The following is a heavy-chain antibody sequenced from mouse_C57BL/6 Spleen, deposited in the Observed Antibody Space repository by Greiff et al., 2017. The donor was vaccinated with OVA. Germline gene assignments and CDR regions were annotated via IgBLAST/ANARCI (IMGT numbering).Heavy chain of an antibody. Sequence: QVQLQQPGAELVMPGASVKLSCKASGYTFTSYWMHWVKQRPGQGLEWIGEIDPSDSYTNYNQKFKGKSTLTVDKSSSTAYMPLSSLTSEDSAVYYCARMAYSNYDYWGQGTTLTVSS. CDR3: ARMAYSNYDY. D-gene: IGHD2-5*01. V-gene: IGHV1-69*01. J-gene: IGHJ2*01. CDR2: IDPSDSYT. CDR1: GYTFTSYW.